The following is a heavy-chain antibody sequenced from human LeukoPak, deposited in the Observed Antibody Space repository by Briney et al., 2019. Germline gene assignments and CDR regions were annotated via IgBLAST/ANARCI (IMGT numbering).Heavy chain of an antibody. CDR2: VNHSGTT. Sequence: SETLSLTCNVYGGSFTAFYWSWIRQPPGKGLEWIGEVNHSGTTNYNPSLKSRVTLSVDTSKNQFSLKLSSVTAADTAVYYCARGAYCSSINCYGFDHWGQGTQVTASS. CDR3: ARGAYCSSINCYGFDH. V-gene: IGHV4-34*01. CDR1: GGSFTAFY. D-gene: IGHD2-2*01. J-gene: IGHJ4*02.